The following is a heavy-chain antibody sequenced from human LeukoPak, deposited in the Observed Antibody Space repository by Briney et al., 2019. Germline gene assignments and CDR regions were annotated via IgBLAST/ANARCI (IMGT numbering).Heavy chain of an antibody. J-gene: IGHJ4*02. Sequence: PSETLSLTCTVSGGFISSSSYFWGWIRQPPGKGLEWIGSIYYSGSTSYNTSLKSRVTISVDTPKNQFSLKLSFVTAADTAVYYCAREAWSGYWPSYDYWGQGTLVTVSS. D-gene: IGHD3-3*01. V-gene: IGHV4-39*02. CDR1: GGFISSSSYF. CDR2: IYYSGST. CDR3: AREAWSGYWPSYDY.